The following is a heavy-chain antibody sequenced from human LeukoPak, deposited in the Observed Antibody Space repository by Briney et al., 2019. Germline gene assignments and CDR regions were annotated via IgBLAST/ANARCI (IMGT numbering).Heavy chain of an antibody. CDR3: AKGGRSSGWYSALDY. CDR1: GFTFSSYA. V-gene: IGHV3-23*01. Sequence: GGSLRLSCVATGFTFSSYAMSWVRQAPGKGLEWVSTISGSGSSTYYADSVKGRFTVSRDNSKNTLYLQVNSLRAEDTAVYYCAKGGRSSGWYSALDYWGQGTLVTVSS. J-gene: IGHJ4*02. CDR2: ISGSGSST. D-gene: IGHD6-19*01.